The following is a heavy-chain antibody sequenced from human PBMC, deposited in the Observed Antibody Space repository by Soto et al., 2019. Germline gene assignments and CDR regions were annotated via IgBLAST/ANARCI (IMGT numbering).Heavy chain of an antibody. CDR2: IRSKAYGGTT. V-gene: IGHV3-49*03. J-gene: IGHJ5*02. Sequence: GGSLRLSCTASGFTFGDYAMSWFRQAPGKGLEGVGFIRSKAYGGTTEYAASVKGRFTISRDDAKSIAYLQMNSQKTEDKAVYYCTRDETYYYDFWSGYYTWPEYRFDPWGQGTLVTVSS. D-gene: IGHD3-3*01. CDR3: TRDETYYYDFWSGYYTWPEYRFDP. CDR1: GFTFGDYA.